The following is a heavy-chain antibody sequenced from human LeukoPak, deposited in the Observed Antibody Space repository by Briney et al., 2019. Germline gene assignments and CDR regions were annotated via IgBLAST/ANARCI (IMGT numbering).Heavy chain of an antibody. CDR2: INPNSGGT. D-gene: IGHD6-19*01. CDR1: GYTFTGYY. CDR3: ARARSIAVAVRQVRYYYYMDV. Sequence: ASVKVSCKASGYTFTGYYMHWVRQAPGQGLEWMGRINPNSGGTNYAQKFQGRVTMTRDTSISTAYMELSRLRSDDTAVYYCARARSIAVAVRQVRYYYYMDVWGKGTTVTVSS. J-gene: IGHJ6*03. V-gene: IGHV1-2*06.